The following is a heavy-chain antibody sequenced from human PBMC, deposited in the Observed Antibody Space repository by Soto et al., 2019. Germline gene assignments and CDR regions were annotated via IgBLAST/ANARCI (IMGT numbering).Heavy chain of an antibody. CDR2: MHYSGST. J-gene: IGHJ5*02. Sequence: QVQLQSSGPGLLEPSETLSLTCTVSGGSISSYYWSCIRQPPVKGLEWIGYMHYSGSTNYNPSLKSRVTVSVDTSKNQCSLKLRSVTDADTAVYYCASNCYDYPNWFDPWCQGALVTVSS. D-gene: IGHD2-21*01. V-gene: IGHV4-59*01. CDR3: ASNCYDYPNWFDP. CDR1: GGSISSYY.